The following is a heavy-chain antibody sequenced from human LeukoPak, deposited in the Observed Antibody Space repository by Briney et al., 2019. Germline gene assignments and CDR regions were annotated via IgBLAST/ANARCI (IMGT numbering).Heavy chain of an antibody. CDR1: GFAVKEYY. V-gene: IGHV3-74*01. J-gene: IGHJ5*02. D-gene: IGHD6-13*01. CDR2: ISDDGGTK. CDR3: VRDIAPGGTVWFDI. Sequence: GGSLRLSCLASGFAVKEYYMYWIRQTPGRGPMWVSRISDDGGTKLYAGFAKGRFIMSRDTAKNTVYLQMNSLRVEDTAKYYCVRDIAPGGTVWFDIWGQGTLVTVSS.